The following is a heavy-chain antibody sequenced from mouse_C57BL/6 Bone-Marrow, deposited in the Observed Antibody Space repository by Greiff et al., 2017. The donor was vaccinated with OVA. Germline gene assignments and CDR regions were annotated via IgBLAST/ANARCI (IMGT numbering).Heavy chain of an antibody. CDR1: GYTFTSYG. J-gene: IGHJ4*01. V-gene: IGHV1-81*01. D-gene: IGHD3-2*02. CDR2: IYPRSGNT. Sequence: QVQLKQSGAELARPGASVKLSCKASGYTFTSYGISWVKQRTGQGLEWIGEIYPRSGNTYYNEKFKGKATLTADKSSSTAYMELRSLTSEDSAVYFCARGRQLRHMDYWGQGTSVTVSS. CDR3: ARGRQLRHMDY.